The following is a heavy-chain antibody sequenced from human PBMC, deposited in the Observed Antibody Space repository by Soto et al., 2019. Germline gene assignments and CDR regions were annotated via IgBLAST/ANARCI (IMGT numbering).Heavy chain of an antibody. V-gene: IGHV1-3*01. CDR1: GYTFTSYA. CDR2: INAGNGNT. Sequence: QVQLVQSGAEVKKPGASVKVSCKASGYTFTSYAMHWVRQAPGQRLEWMGWINAGNGNTKYSQKFQGRVTITRDTXXSTAYMELSSLRSEDTAVYYCAREYYDILTGYFRHWGQGTLVTVSS. CDR3: AREYYDILTGYFRH. D-gene: IGHD3-9*01. J-gene: IGHJ4*02.